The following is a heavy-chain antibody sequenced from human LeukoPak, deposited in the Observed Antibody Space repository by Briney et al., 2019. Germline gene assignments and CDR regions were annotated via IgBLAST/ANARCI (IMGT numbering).Heavy chain of an antibody. CDR3: ARVEKYYYDSSGYNDY. CDR1: GGSISSSSYY. J-gene: IGHJ4*02. CDR2: IYYSGST. D-gene: IGHD3-22*01. V-gene: IGHV4-39*01. Sequence: PSQTLSLTCTVSGGSISSSSYYWGWIRQPPGKGLEWIGSIYYSGSTYYNPSLKSRVTISVDTSKNQFSLKLSSVTAADTAVYYCARVEKYYYDSSGYNDYWGQGTLVTVSS.